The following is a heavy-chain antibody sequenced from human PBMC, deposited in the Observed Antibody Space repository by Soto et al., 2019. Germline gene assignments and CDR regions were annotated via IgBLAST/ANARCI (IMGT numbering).Heavy chain of an antibody. J-gene: IGHJ5*02. Sequence: WVRQAPGKGLEWVSTLNATSGSTYDADPVKGRFTMSRDNSKNTLYQQMNSLRADDKAEYDIPKCSTDSAYRRTRTPDP. V-gene: IGHV3-23*01. CDR2: LNATSGST. CDR3: PKCSTDSAYRRTRTPDP. D-gene: IGHD6-13*01.